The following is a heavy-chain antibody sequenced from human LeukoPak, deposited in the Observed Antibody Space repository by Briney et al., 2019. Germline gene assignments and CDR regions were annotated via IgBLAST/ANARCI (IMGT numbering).Heavy chain of an antibody. CDR2: ISTYKGNT. CDR3: ARDRGIAAPGTLGSYYYGMDV. Sequence: GASVKVSCTASGYIFISYDISWVRQAPGRGLEWMGWISTYKGNTNYAQKFQGRVTMTTDTSTSTAYMELRSLRSDDTAVYYCARDRGIAAPGTLGSYYYGMDVWGQGTTVTVSS. D-gene: IGHD6-13*01. V-gene: IGHV1-18*01. CDR1: GYIFISYD. J-gene: IGHJ6*02.